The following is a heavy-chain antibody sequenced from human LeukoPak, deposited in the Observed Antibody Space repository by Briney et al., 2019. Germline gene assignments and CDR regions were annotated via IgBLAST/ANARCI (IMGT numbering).Heavy chain of an antibody. V-gene: IGHV1-46*01. CDR3: AAEIPSTGKFAS. CDR1: GYTFTSYY. Sequence: ASVKVSCKASGYTFTSYYMHWVRQAPGQGLEWMGVISPGGSGTSLAQKFQGTVKITSDMSTSTVYMELSSLRSGDTAVFYCAAEIPSTGKFASWGQGTLVTVSS. D-gene: IGHD1-1*01. J-gene: IGHJ4*02. CDR2: ISPGGSGT.